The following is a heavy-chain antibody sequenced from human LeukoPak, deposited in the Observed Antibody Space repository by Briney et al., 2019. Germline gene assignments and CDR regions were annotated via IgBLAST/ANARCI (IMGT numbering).Heavy chain of an antibody. CDR1: GYSISSGYY. CDR2: IYHSGST. D-gene: IGHD3-3*01. Sequence: SETLSLTCAVSGYSISSGYYWGWIRQPPVKGLEWIGSIYHSGSTYYNPSLKSRVTISVDTSKNQFSLKLSSVTAADTPVYYCARADFWSGYYNYFDYWGQGTLVTVSS. J-gene: IGHJ4*02. CDR3: ARADFWSGYYNYFDY. V-gene: IGHV4-38-2*01.